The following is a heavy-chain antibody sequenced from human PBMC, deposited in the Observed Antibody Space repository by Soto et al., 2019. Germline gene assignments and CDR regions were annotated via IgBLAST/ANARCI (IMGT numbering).Heavy chain of an antibody. D-gene: IGHD4-17*01. J-gene: IGHJ4*02. CDR1: GGSISSYY. CDR2: IYYSGST. CDR3: ARHRALGDYPGNEFDY. Sequence: PSETLSLTCTVSGGSISSYYWSWIRQPPGKGLEWIGYIYYSGSTNYNPSLKSRVTISVDTSKNQFSLKLNSVTAADTAVYYCARHRALGDYPGNEFDYWGQGTLVTVSS. V-gene: IGHV4-59*08.